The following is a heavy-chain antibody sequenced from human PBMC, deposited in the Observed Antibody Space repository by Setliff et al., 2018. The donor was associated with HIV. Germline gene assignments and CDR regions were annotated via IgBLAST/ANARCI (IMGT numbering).Heavy chain of an antibody. D-gene: IGHD5-12*01. CDR1: GFTFNSYN. J-gene: IGHJ3*02. CDR2: IYSGGST. CDR3: AKGVEMATIMSAFDM. V-gene: IGHV3-53*01. Sequence: PGGSLRLSCAASGFTFNSYNLNWVRQAPGKGLEWVSVIYSGGSTKYADSVRGRFTISRDNSKNTLYLQMNSLRAEDTAVYYCAKGVEMATIMSAFDMWGQGTMVTVSS.